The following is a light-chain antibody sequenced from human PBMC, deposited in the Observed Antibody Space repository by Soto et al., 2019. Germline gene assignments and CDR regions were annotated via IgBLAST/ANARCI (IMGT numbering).Light chain of an antibody. Sequence: DIQMTQSPSSLSASVGDRVTITCRTSQTISTYLNWYQQKPGKAPKLLTYAASSLQSGVPSRFSGSGSGTDFPLTISSLQPEDFATYYCQQGHSNPITLGQGTRLEIK. CDR2: AAS. V-gene: IGKV1-39*01. CDR3: QQGHSNPIT. CDR1: QTISTY. J-gene: IGKJ5*01.